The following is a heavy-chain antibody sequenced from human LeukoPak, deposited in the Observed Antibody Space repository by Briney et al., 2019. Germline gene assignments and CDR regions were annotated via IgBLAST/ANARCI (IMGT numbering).Heavy chain of an antibody. CDR3: VRTSIAARRANAFDI. CDR2: IYHSGST. D-gene: IGHD6-6*01. J-gene: IGHJ3*02. CDR1: GGSISSGGYS. V-gene: IGHV4-30-2*01. Sequence: PSETLSLTCAVSGGSISSGGYSWSWIRQPPGKGLEWIGYIYHSGSTYYNPSLKSRVTISVDRSKNQFSPKLSSVTAADTAVYYCVRTSIAARRANAFDIWGQGTMVTVSS.